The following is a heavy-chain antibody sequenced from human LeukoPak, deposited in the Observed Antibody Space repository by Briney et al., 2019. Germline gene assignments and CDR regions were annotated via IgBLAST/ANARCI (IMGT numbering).Heavy chain of an antibody. CDR3: ARGGRSLDY. CDR2: IYYSGNT. V-gene: IGHV4-59*07. J-gene: IGHJ4*02. Sequence: PDTLSLTCTQPGGSINSVYRSCIRHPPGKGLEWIGYIYYSGNTNYNPSLKSRVTISVDTSKNQFSLQLSSVTTADTAVYYCARGGRSLDYWGQGTLVTVSS. CDR1: GGSINSVY.